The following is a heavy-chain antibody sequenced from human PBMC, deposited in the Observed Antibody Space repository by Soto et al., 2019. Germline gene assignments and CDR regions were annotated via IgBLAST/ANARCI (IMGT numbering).Heavy chain of an antibody. CDR2: IIPILGIA. Sequence: QVQLVQSGAEVKKPGSSVKVSCKASGGTFSSYTISWVRQAPGQGLEWMGRIIPILGIANYAQKFQGRVTITXXKXTXXAYRELSSLRSEDTAVYYCARDLSEVAVAGTNFDYWGQGTLVTVSS. CDR3: ARDLSEVAVAGTNFDY. J-gene: IGHJ4*02. V-gene: IGHV1-69*08. D-gene: IGHD6-19*01. CDR1: GGTFSSYT.